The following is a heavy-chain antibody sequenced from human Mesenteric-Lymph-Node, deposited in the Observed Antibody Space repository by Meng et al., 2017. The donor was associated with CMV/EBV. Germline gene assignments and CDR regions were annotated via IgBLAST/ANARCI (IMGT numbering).Heavy chain of an antibody. D-gene: IGHD1-1*01. Sequence: SVKVSCKPSGGTFSNYAINWVRQAPGQGLEWMGGIIPFFDIANYAQKFQDRVTITADKSTITAHLELSSLRSEDTAVYYCARGQNDRDAFDIWGQGTMVTVSS. CDR1: GGTFSNYA. J-gene: IGHJ3*02. V-gene: IGHV1-69*10. CDR2: IIPFFDIA. CDR3: ARGQNDRDAFDI.